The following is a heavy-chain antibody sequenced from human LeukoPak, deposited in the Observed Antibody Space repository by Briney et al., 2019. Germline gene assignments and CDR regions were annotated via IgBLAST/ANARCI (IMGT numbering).Heavy chain of an antibody. V-gene: IGHV3-23*01. CDR2: ISESCGNT. D-gene: IGHD6-6*01. CDR1: GFTFNTYA. Sequence: PGGSLTLSCAASGFTFNTYAMRWVRQAPWEMRQWVSRISESCGNTYYAASVRGRFTIYRDNYKKTLYLQMNSLRAEDTAVYYCARHSSSWLIDYWGQGNLVTVSS. CDR3: ARHSSSWLIDY. J-gene: IGHJ4*02.